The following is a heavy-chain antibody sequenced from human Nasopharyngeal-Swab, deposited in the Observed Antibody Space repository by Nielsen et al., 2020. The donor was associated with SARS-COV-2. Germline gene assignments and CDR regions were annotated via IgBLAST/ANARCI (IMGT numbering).Heavy chain of an antibody. CDR2: IMWNGGST. CDR3: ARDRGVAPSNYVDY. Sequence: GGSLRLSCAASGFISDDYGMSWVRQAPGKGLEWVSAIMWNGGSTVYADPVKGRFTISRDNAKNSLFLQMNSLRVEDTAFYYCARDRGVAPSNYVDYWGQGTLVTVSS. CDR1: GFISDDYG. V-gene: IGHV3-20*04. D-gene: IGHD3-10*01. J-gene: IGHJ4*02.